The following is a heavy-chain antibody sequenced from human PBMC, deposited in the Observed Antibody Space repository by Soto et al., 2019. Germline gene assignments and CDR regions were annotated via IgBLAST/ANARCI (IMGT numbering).Heavy chain of an antibody. CDR3: ARRLQFYY. Sequence: SETLSLTGTVSGGSISSSSYYWGWIRQPPGKGLEWIGSIYYSGSTYYNPSLKSRVTISVDTSKNQFSLKLSSVTAADTAVYYCARRLQFYYWGQGTLVTVSS. CDR1: GGSISSSSYY. CDR2: IYYSGST. J-gene: IGHJ4*02. V-gene: IGHV4-39*01.